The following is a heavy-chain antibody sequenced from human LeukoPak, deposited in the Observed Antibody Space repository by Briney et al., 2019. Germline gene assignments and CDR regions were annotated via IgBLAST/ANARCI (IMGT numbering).Heavy chain of an antibody. V-gene: IGHV3-23*01. Sequence: GGSLRLSCAASGFTFSTYAITWVGQGPGKGLEWVSAIRPDGDRTYYANSVRGRFTISRDNSKDTVYLQINGLRVEDTAVYYCAREQSGTRGWYTVDYWGQGTLVTVPS. CDR2: IRPDGDRT. J-gene: IGHJ4*02. CDR3: AREQSGTRGWYTVDY. CDR1: GFTFSTYA. D-gene: IGHD6-19*01.